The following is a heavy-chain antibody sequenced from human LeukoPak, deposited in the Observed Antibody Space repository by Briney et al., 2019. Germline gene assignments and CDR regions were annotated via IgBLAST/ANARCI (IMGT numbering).Heavy chain of an antibody. CDR2: ISYDGSNK. Sequence: GRSLRLSCAASGFTFSSYAMHWVRQAPGKGLEWVAVISYDGSNKYYADSVKGRFTISRDNSKNTLYLQMNSLRAEDTAVYYCARVAASAAPHLKYFDYWGQGTLVTVSS. D-gene: IGHD6-13*01. CDR3: ARVAASAAPHLKYFDY. CDR1: GFTFSSYA. J-gene: IGHJ4*02. V-gene: IGHV3-30-3*01.